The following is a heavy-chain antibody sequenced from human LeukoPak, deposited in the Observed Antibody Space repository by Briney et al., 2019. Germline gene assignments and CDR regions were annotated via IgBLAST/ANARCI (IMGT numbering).Heavy chain of an antibody. CDR2: IYYSGST. CDR1: SIPISSYN. D-gene: IGHD3-3*01. CDR3: ARSGITIFGVVIAQNGMDV. Sequence: PSETLSLNCTVSSIPISSYNWSWLRQPPGKDLLWIGNIYYSGSTNYNTSLKSRVTISVYTSKNQFSLKLGSVTAADTAVYYGARSGITIFGVVIAQNGMDVWGQGNTVTVSS. J-gene: IGHJ6*02. V-gene: IGHV4-59*01.